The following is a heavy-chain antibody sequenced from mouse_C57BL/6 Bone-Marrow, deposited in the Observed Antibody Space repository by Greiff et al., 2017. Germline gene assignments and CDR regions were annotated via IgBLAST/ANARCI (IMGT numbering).Heavy chain of an antibody. Sequence: EVQLVESGGGLVKPGGSLKLSCAASGFTFSSYAMSWVRQTPEKRLEWVATISDGGSYTYYPDNVKGRFTISRDNAKNNLYLQMSHLQSEDTAMYYCAREWLPYYYAMDYWGQGTSVTVSS. CDR2: ISDGGSYT. D-gene: IGHD2-2*01. V-gene: IGHV5-4*01. CDR3: AREWLPYYYAMDY. CDR1: GFTFSSYA. J-gene: IGHJ4*01.